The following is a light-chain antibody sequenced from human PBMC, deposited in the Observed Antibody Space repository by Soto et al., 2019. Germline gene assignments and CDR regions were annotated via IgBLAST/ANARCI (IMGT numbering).Light chain of an antibody. CDR1: QNVGRD. CDR2: GAS. Sequence: ELVMTQSPATLSVSPGDRATLSCRASQNVGRDLAWYQQKPGQAPRLLIYGASTRATGVPARFSGSGSGTEFTLTITSLQSGDFAVYHCQQYNKWPTYTFGQGTKLEIK. V-gene: IGKV3D-15*01. CDR3: QQYNKWPTYT. J-gene: IGKJ2*01.